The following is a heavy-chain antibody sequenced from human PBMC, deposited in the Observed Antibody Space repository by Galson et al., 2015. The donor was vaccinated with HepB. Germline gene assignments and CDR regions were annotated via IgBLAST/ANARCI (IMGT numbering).Heavy chain of an antibody. V-gene: IGHV4-30-4*01. CDR1: GGSISRGDYY. J-gene: IGHJ3*02. CDR3: ARGAYGDRADAFDI. D-gene: IGHD4-17*01. CDR2: IYRSGTT. Sequence: LTCNVSGGSISRGDYYWSWIRQPPGKGLEWIGYIYRSGTTYENPSLKSRAAMSVDTSKNHFSLRMSSVTAADTAVYYCARGAYGDRADAFDIWGHGTMVSVSS.